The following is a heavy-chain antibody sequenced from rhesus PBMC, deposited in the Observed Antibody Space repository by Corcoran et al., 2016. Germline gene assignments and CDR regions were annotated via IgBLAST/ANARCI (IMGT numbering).Heavy chain of an antibody. V-gene: IGHV4-127*01. Sequence: QLQLQESGPGLVKPSETLSLTCAVSGYSISSGYGWSWIRQPPGTGLEWIGYIGGRCGSPNNNPSIKSRVTISKDTSRNQCSLKMSSVTAADTAVYYCARDLDDEDDYGYYYPRFDYWGQGVLVTVSS. D-gene: IGHD3S6*01. CDR1: GYSISSGYG. CDR2: IGGRCGSP. CDR3: ARDLDDEDDYGYYYPRFDY. J-gene: IGHJ4*01.